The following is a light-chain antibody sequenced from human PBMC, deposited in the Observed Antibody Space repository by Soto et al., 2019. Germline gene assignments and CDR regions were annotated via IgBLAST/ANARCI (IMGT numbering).Light chain of an antibody. J-gene: IGLJ3*02. CDR3: YSTADNNWV. Sequence: SYELTQSSSVSVSPGQTARITCSGDVLAKKHARWLQQKPGQAPVVLLYKDSERPPGIPERFSGSSSGTTDTLTISGAQVDDEADYYCYSTADNNWVFGGGTKVTVL. CDR2: KDS. V-gene: IGLV3-27*01. CDR1: VLAKKH.